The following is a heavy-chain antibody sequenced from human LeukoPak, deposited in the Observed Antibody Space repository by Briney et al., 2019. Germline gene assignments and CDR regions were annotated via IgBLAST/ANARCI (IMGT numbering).Heavy chain of an antibody. J-gene: IGHJ6*03. CDR2: INHSGST. CDR1: GGSFSGYY. V-gene: IGHV4-34*01. CDR3: ARGGCSGGSCYPGHYYYMDV. D-gene: IGHD2-15*01. Sequence: SETLSLTCAVSGGSFSGYYWSWIRQPPGQGLEWIGEINHSGSTNYNPSLQSRVTISVDTSKNQFSLKLSSVTAADTAVYYCARGGCSGGSCYPGHYYYMDVWGKGTTVTVSS.